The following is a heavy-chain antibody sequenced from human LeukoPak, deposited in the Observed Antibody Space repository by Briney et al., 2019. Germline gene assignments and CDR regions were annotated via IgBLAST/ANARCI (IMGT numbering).Heavy chain of an antibody. CDR2: ISGSGGST. V-gene: IGHV3-23*01. CDR1: GFTFSSYA. CDR3: AKVGGVIAAAGNFDY. D-gene: IGHD6-13*01. Sequence: GGSLRLSCAASGFTFSSYAMSWVRQAPGMGLEWVSAISGSGGSTYYADPVKGRFTISRDNSKNTLYLQMNSLRAEDTAVYYCAKVGGVIAAAGNFDYWGQGTLVTVSS. J-gene: IGHJ4*02.